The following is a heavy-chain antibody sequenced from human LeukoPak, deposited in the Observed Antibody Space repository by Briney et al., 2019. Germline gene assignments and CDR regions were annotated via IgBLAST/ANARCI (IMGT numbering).Heavy chain of an antibody. V-gene: IGHV3-49*03. Sequence: GGSLRLSCTASGFTFGDYLMSWFRQAPGKGLKWIGFISGGTTEYAASVKGRFTISRDDSTSIAYLQMNSLTTEDTAVYYCSKGSGWLSVYWGQGTLVTVSS. CDR1: GFTFGDYL. J-gene: IGHJ4*02. CDR2: ISGGTT. D-gene: IGHD6-19*01. CDR3: SKGSGWLSVY.